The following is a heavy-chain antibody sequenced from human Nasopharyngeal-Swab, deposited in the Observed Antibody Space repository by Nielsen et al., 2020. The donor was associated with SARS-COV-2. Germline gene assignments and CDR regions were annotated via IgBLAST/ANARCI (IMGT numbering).Heavy chain of an antibody. D-gene: IGHD6-19*01. CDR1: GYAFTSYY. Sequence: ASVKVSCKASGYAFTSYYMHWVRQAPGQGLEWMGIINPSGGSTSYAQKFQGRVTMTRDTSTSTVYMELSSLRSEDTAVYYCARAWLVIAFDIWGQGTMVTVSS. CDR2: INPSGGST. V-gene: IGHV1-46*01. CDR3: ARAWLVIAFDI. J-gene: IGHJ3*02.